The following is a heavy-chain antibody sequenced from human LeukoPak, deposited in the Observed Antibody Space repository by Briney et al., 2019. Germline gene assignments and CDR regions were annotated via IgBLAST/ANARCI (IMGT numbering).Heavy chain of an antibody. J-gene: IGHJ6*03. CDR3: VRENWDNILLRFLGGGGYMDV. Sequence: GSLRLSCAASGLSVTTNYMSWVRRAPGKGLEWVSVMHSGGGTYYADSVKGRFTISRDSSKNTLYLQMNSLRGEDTALYYCVRENWDNILLRFLGGGGYMDVWGKGTTVTVSS. D-gene: IGHD3-3*01. CDR1: GLSVTTNY. V-gene: IGHV3-53*01. CDR2: MHSGGGT.